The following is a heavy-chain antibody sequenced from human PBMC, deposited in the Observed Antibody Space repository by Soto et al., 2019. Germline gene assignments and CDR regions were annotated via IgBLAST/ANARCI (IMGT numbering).Heavy chain of an antibody. J-gene: IGHJ4*02. D-gene: IGHD3-22*01. V-gene: IGHV3-23*01. CDR2: ISASGGRT. Sequence: GSLRLSCAASGFTFSTYAMSWVRQAPGQGLEWVSGISASGGRTYYTDSVKGRFTISRDNSKNTLFLQMNSLRAEDTAVYYCANRRRVYSDSSGYSPADSWGQGTLVTVSS. CDR1: GFTFSTYA. CDR3: ANRRRVYSDSSGYSPADS.